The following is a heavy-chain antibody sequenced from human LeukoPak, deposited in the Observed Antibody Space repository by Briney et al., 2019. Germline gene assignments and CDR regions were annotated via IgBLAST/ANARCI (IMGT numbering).Heavy chain of an antibody. Sequence: GGSLRLPCAAPGFTFSGYEMNWVRQAPGEGLEWVSYISSGGGTKYYADSVKGRFTISRDNAKHSLSLQMNSLRAEDTAVYYCASPTVATLDYWGQGTLVTVSS. CDR2: ISSGGGTK. CDR1: GFTFSGYE. V-gene: IGHV3-48*03. CDR3: ASPTVATLDY. J-gene: IGHJ4*02. D-gene: IGHD5-12*01.